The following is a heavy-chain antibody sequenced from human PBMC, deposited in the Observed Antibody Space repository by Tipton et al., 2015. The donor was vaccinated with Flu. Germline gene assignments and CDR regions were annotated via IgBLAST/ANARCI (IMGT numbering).Heavy chain of an antibody. V-gene: IGHV4-38-2*02. CDR1: GNSVSSSYC. D-gene: IGHD3-22*01. CDR2: MSHSGST. CDR3: ARDQDYFSSAYYKGFDY. Sequence: TLSLTCAVSGNSVSSSYCWGWIRQPPGKGLEWIVSMSHSGSTYTNPSLKSRVTISVDTSKNQFSLKLSSVTAADTALYYCARDQDYFSSAYYKGFDYWGQGILVTVSS. J-gene: IGHJ4*02.